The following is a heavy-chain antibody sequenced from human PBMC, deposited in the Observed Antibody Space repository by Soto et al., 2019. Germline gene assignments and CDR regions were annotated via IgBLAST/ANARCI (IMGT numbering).Heavy chain of an antibody. D-gene: IGHD3-22*01. CDR1: GGTFSSYA. CDR3: AYYYDSSGLGYYYYYGMDV. CDR2: IIPIFGTA. V-gene: IGHV1-69*12. Sequence: QVQLVQSGAEVKKPGSSLKVSCKASGGTFSSYAISWVRQAPGQGLEWMGGIIPIFGTANYAQKSQGRATITADESTSTAYMELSSLSSEDTAVYYCAYYYDSSGLGYYYYYGMDVWGQGTTVTVSS. J-gene: IGHJ6*02.